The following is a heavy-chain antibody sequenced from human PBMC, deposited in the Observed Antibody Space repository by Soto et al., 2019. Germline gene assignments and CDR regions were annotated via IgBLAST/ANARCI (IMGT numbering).Heavy chain of an antibody. J-gene: IGHJ4*02. CDR3: ARDYYDSSGPGGDDY. Sequence: LRLSCAASGFTFSSYSMNWVRQAPGKGLEWVSSISSSSSYIYYADSVKGRFTISRDNAKNSLYLQMNSLRAEDTAVYYCARDYYDSSGPGGDDYWGQGTLVTVSS. CDR2: ISSSSSYI. D-gene: IGHD3-22*01. V-gene: IGHV3-21*01. CDR1: GFTFSSYS.